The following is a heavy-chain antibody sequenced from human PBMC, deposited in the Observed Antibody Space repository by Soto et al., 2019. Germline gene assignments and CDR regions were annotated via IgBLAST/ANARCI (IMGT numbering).Heavy chain of an antibody. CDR1: GFTFSSYA. CDR2: ISYDGSDK. J-gene: IGHJ4*02. CDR3: AKALGELSPESSAY. Sequence: QVQLVESGGGVVQPGRSLRLSCAASGFTFSSYAMHWVRQAPGKGLEWVAVISYDGSDKYYADSVKGRFTISRDNSKNTLNLQMNSLRADDTAVYYCAKALGELSPESSAYWGQGTLITVSS. D-gene: IGHD3-16*02. V-gene: IGHV3-30*18.